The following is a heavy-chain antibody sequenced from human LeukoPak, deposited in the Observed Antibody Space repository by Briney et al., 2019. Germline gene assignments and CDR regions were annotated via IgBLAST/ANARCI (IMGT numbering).Heavy chain of an antibody. D-gene: IGHD2-2*02. J-gene: IGHJ3*02. CDR2: LYPSGAT. CDR1: GGSMRSNH. Sequence: PSETLSLTCSVSGGSMRSNHWSWNRQPPGEGLEWIGHLYPSGATNYNPSLKSRVTMSDDASKGQFSLELRSVTAADTAVYYCARHPIRGAFDIWGQGTVVIVSA. V-gene: IGHV4-4*09. CDR3: ARHPIRGAFDI.